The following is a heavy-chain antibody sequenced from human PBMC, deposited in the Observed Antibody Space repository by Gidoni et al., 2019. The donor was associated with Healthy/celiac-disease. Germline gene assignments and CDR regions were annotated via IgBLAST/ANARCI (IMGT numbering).Heavy chain of an antibody. CDR3: ASSHNWNYFDY. V-gene: IGHV3-7*01. CDR1: GFTFSTYW. D-gene: IGHD1-20*01. CDR2: IKQDGDEK. Sequence: EVQLVESGGGLVQPGGSLRLSCAASGFTFSTYWMSWARQAPGKGLEWVANIKQDGDEKYYVDSVKGRFTISRDNAKNSLYLQMNSLRADDTAVYYCASSHNWNYFDYWGQGTLVTVSS. J-gene: IGHJ4*02.